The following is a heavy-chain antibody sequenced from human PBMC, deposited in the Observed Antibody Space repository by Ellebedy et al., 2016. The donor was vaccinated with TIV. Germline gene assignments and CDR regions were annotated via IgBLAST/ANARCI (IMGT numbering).Heavy chain of an antibody. D-gene: IGHD6-19*01. Sequence: GESLKIPCAASGFTFSSYAMSWVRQAPGKGLEWVSAISGSGGSTYYADSVKGRFTISRDNSKNTLYLQMNSLRAEDTAVYYCAKDHSIAVAGRNWFDPWGQGTLVTVSS. V-gene: IGHV3-23*01. CDR2: ISGSGGST. CDR3: AKDHSIAVAGRNWFDP. J-gene: IGHJ5*02. CDR1: GFTFSSYA.